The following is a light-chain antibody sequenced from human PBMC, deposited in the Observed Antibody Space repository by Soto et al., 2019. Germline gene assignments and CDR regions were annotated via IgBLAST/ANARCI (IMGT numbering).Light chain of an antibody. V-gene: IGLV2-23*02. Sequence: QSALTQPASVSGSPGQSITISCTGTSSDVGSYDLVSWYRQHPGKAPKLIIYEVSKWPSGISHRFSGSKSGNTASLTISGLQAEDEADYYCSSYAGSSNSVVFGGGTQLTVL. CDR3: SSYAGSSNSVV. CDR2: EVS. CDR1: SSDVGSYDL. J-gene: IGLJ2*01.